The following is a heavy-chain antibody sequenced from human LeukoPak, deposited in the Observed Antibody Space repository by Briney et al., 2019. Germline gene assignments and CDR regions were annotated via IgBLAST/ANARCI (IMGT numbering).Heavy chain of an antibody. CDR2: IYYSGST. J-gene: IGHJ3*02. V-gene: IGHV4-59*01. D-gene: IGHD6-19*01. CDR3: ARLPRSSGWSGDYAFDI. Sequence: SETLSLTCTVSGGSISSYYWSWIRQPPGKGLEWIGYIYYSGSTNYHPSLKGRVTISVDTSKNQFSLKLSSVTAADTAVYYCARLPRSSGWSGDYAFDIWGQGTMVTLSS. CDR1: GGSISSYY.